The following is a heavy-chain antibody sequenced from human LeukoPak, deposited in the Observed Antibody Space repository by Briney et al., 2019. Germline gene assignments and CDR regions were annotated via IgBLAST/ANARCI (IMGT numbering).Heavy chain of an antibody. D-gene: IGHD3-10*02. CDR2: ITSNGRTT. CDR1: GFRFTIYE. CDR3: ARVQIVGGVITTFSDY. V-gene: IGHV3-48*03. J-gene: IGHJ4*02. Sequence: PGGSLRLSCEASGFRFTIYEMNWVRQAPGKGLEWISYITSNGRTTYYADSVKGRFTISRDNAKNSLYLQMNNLRAEDTAVYYCARVQIVGGVITTFSDYWGQGSLVAVSS.